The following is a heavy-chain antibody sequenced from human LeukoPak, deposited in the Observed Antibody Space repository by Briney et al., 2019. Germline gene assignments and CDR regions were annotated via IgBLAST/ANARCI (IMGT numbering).Heavy chain of an antibody. V-gene: IGHV3-53*01. CDR3: ARERLGYCSSTSCSNYMDV. J-gene: IGHJ6*03. CDR2: IYSGGST. CDR1: GFTVSSNY. D-gene: IGHD2-2*01. Sequence: GGSLRLSCAAAGFTVSSNYMSWVRQAPGKGLGWVAVIYSGGSTYYADSVKGRFTISRDNSKNTLYLQMNSLRAEDTAVYYCARERLGYCSSTSCSNYMDVWGKGTTVTVSS.